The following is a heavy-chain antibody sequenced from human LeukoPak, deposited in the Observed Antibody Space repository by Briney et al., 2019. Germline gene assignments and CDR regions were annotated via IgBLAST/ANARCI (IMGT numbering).Heavy chain of an antibody. Sequence: PSETLSLTCAVSGGSISSGGYSWSWIRQPPGKGLEWIGYIYHSGSTYYNPSLKSRVTISVDTSKNQFSLKLSSVTAADTAVYYCARRVTISRGAIYYYYMDVWGKGTTVTVSS. CDR3: ARRVTISRGAIYYYYMDV. V-gene: IGHV4-30-2*02. CDR2: IYHSGST. D-gene: IGHD3-3*01. J-gene: IGHJ6*03. CDR1: GGSISSGGYS.